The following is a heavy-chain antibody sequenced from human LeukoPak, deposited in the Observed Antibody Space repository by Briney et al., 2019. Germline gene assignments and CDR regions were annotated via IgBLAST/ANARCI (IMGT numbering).Heavy chain of an antibody. CDR1: GFTFSSYA. D-gene: IGHD3-22*01. CDR3: AKDRYYYDSSGYYFDAFDI. J-gene: IGHJ3*02. Sequence: GGSLRLSCAASGFTFSSYAMSWVRQAPGKGLEWVPAISGSGGSTYYADSVKGRFTISRDNSKNTLYLQMNSLRAEDTAVYYCAKDRYYYDSSGYYFDAFDIWGQGTMVTVSS. CDR2: ISGSGGST. V-gene: IGHV3-23*01.